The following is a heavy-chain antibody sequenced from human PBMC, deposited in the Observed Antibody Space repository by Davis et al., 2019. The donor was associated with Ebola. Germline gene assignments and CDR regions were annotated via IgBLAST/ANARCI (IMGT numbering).Heavy chain of an antibody. J-gene: IGHJ6*02. CDR3: AASATYDQYYYYYDMDV. V-gene: IGHV1-69*13. Sequence: SVKVSCKASGGTFSSYAISWVRQAPGQGLEWMGGIIPIFGTANYAQKFQGRVTITADESTSTAYMELSSLRSEDTAVYYCAASATYDQYYYYYDMDVWGQGTTVTVSS. D-gene: IGHD5-12*01. CDR2: IIPIFGTA. CDR1: GGTFSSYA.